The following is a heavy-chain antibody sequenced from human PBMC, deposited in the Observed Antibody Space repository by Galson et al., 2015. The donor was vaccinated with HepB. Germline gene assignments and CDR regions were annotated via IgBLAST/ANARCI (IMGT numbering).Heavy chain of an antibody. J-gene: IGHJ6*02. V-gene: IGHV3-21*01. CDR3: ARHMIAAAGTGYYYYGMDV. CDR1: GFTFSSYS. Sequence: SLRLSCAASGFTFSSYSMNWVRQAPGKGLEWVSSISSSSSYIYYADSVKGRFTISRDNAKNSLYLQMNSLRAEDTAVYYCARHMIAAAGTGYYYYGMDVWGQGTTVTVSS. CDR2: ISSSSSYI. D-gene: IGHD6-13*01.